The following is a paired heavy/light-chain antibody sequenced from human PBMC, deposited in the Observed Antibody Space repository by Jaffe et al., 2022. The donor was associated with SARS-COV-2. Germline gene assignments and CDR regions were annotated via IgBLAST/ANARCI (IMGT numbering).Heavy chain of an antibody. CDR3: ARGLVYHGSGANDLGDY. Sequence: QVQLQQWGAGLLKPSETLSLTCAVYGGSFNAYYYSWIRQPPGKGLEWIGEINHSGNANYNPSLKSRVGISVDTSKKQFSLKLRSLTAADTAVYYCARGLVYHGSGANDLGDYWGQGTLVIVSP. D-gene: IGHD3-10*01. J-gene: IGHJ4*02. V-gene: IGHV4-34*01. CDR1: GGSFNAYY. CDR2: INHSGNA.
Light chain of an antibody. Sequence: QLVLSQSPSASASLGASVRLTCTLTSGHSSYAIAWHQQQPEKGPRYLMKLNFDGSHVKGDGIPDRFSGSRSGAEGYLTISSLQSEDEGDYYCHAWGTGIQEFGGGTKLTVL. J-gene: IGLJ3*02. V-gene: IGLV4-69*01. CDR1: SGHSSYA. CDR3: HAWGTGIQE. CDR2: LNFDGSH.